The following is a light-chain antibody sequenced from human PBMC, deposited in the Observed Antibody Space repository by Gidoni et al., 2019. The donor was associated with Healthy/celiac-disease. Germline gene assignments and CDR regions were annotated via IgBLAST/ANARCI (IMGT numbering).Light chain of an antibody. J-gene: IGLJ2*01. CDR3: SSYTSSSTVV. V-gene: IGLV2-14*01. Sequence: QPALTQPASASGSPGQSITISCTGTSSDVGGYNYVSWYQQHHVKAPKLMIYEVSNRPSGVSNLFSGSKSGNTASLTISGLQAEDEADYYCSSYTSSSTVVFGGGTKLTVL. CDR2: EVS. CDR1: SSDVGGYNY.